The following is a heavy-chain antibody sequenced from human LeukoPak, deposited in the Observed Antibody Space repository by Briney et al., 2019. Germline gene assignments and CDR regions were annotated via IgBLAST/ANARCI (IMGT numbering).Heavy chain of an antibody. CDR2: IYYIGST. J-gene: IGHJ4*02. CDR3: ARDDEYSSSRVDY. Sequence: SETLSLTCTVSGGSISSSSYYWGWIRQPPGKGLEWIGSIYYIGSTYYNPSLKSRVTISVDTSKNQFPLKLSSVTAADTAVYYCARDDEYSSSRVDYWGQGTLVTVSS. CDR1: GGSISSSSYY. V-gene: IGHV4-39*02. D-gene: IGHD6-6*01.